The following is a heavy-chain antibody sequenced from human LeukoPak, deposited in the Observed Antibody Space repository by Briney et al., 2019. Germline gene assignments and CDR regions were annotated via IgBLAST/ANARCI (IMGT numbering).Heavy chain of an antibody. V-gene: IGHV3-7*01. CDR2: IKQDGSEK. Sequence: GGSLRLSCAASGFTFSSYWMSWVRQAPGKGLEWVANIKQDGSEKYYVDSVKGRFTISRDNAMNSLYLQMNSLRAEDTAVYYCARAYYYGSGSYSPYWGQGTLVTVSS. CDR3: ARAYYYGSGSYSPY. D-gene: IGHD3-10*01. CDR1: GFTFSSYW. J-gene: IGHJ4*02.